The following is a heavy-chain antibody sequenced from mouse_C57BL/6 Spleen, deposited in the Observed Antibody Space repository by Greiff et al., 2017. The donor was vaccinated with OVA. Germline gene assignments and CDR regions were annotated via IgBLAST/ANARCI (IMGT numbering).Heavy chain of an antibody. CDR2: IDPETGGT. CDR1: GYTFTDYE. CDR3: TRDYGSSYYCDY. D-gene: IGHD1-1*01. Sequence: QVQLQQSGAELVRPGASVTLSCKASGYTFTDYEMHWVKQTPVHGLEWIGAIDPETGGTAYNQKFKGKAILTADKSSSTAYMELRSLTSEDSAVYYCTRDYGSSYYCDYWGQGTTLTVSS. V-gene: IGHV1-15*01. J-gene: IGHJ2*01.